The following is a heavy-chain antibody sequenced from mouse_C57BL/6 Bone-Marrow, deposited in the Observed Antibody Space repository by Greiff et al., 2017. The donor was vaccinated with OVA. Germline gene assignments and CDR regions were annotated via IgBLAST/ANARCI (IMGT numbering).Heavy chain of an antibody. CDR2: INPSSGYT. J-gene: IGHJ2*01. D-gene: IGHD2-3*01. CDR3: ARRWLLRAYYFDY. Sequence: VMLVESGADLAKPGASVKLSCKASGYTFTSYWMHWVKQRPGQGLEWIGYINPSSGYTKYNQKFKDKATLTADKSSSTAYMQLSSLTYEDSAVYYCARRWLLRAYYFDYWGQGTTLTVSS. CDR1: GYTFTSYW. V-gene: IGHV1-7*01.